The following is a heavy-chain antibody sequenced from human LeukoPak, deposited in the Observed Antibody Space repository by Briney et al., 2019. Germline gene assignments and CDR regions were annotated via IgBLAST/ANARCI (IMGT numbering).Heavy chain of an antibody. Sequence: SETLSLTCTVSGGSISSHYWSWVRQPPGKGLEWIGYIYYSGSTNYNPSLKSRVTISVDTSKNQSSLKLSSVTAADTAVYYCARAPTSSSWLPNYYYYYYMDVWGKGTTVTVSS. J-gene: IGHJ6*03. V-gene: IGHV4-59*11. CDR3: ARAPTSSSWLPNYYYYYYMDV. CDR2: IYYSGST. CDR1: GGSISSHY. D-gene: IGHD6-13*01.